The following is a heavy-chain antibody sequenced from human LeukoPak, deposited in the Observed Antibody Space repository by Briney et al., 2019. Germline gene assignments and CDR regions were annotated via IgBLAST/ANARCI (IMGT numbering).Heavy chain of an antibody. CDR3: AHIYTNWFRPPFDY. V-gene: IGHV2-5*02. D-gene: IGHD7-27*01. J-gene: IGHJ4*02. CDR1: GFSLSTSGVG. Sequence: SGPTLVKPTQTLTLTCTFSGFSLSTSGVGVAWIRQPPGEALEWLALIYWDGDERYSPSLRSRLTITKDTSKDQVFLTMTNMDPVDTATYYSAHIYTNWFRPPFDYWGQGTLVTVSS. CDR2: IYWDGDE.